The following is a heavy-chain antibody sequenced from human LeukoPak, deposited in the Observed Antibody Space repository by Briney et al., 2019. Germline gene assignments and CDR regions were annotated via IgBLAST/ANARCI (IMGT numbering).Heavy chain of an antibody. J-gene: IGHJ4*02. Sequence: PSETLSLTCTVSGGSISSSSYYWGWIRQPPGKGLEWVSVIYSGGSTYYADSVKGRFTISRDNSKNTLYLQMNSLRAEDTAVYYCARERGHLDYWGQGTLVTVSS. CDR3: ARERGHLDY. CDR1: GGSISSSSYY. V-gene: IGHV3-66*01. CDR2: IYSGGST. D-gene: IGHD6-25*01.